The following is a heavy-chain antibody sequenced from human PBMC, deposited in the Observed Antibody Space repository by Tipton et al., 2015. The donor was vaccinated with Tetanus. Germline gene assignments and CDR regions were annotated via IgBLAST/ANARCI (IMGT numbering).Heavy chain of an antibody. V-gene: IGHV3-21*04. J-gene: IGHJ4*02. CDR2: ISTSVNYI. Sequence: SLRLSCAASGFTFSSYSMNWVRQAPGKGLEWVSSISTSVNYIYYADSVKGRFTISRDNSKNTLYLQMNSLRAEDTAAYYCAKEQYYDFWSGYYVLDYWGQGTLVTVSS. CDR1: GFTFSSYS. CDR3: AKEQYYDFWSGYYVLDY. D-gene: IGHD3-3*01.